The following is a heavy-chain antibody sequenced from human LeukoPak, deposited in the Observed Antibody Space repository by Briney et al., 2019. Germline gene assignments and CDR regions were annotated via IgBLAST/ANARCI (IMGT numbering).Heavy chain of an antibody. CDR2: IYHSGST. Sequence: SETLSLTCTVSGGSISSGGYYWGWIRQPPGKGLEWIGYIYHSGSTYYNPSLKSRVTISVDRSKNQFSLKLSSVTAADTAVYYCARSRQLAPRYFDYWGQGTLVTVSS. J-gene: IGHJ4*02. V-gene: IGHV4-30-2*01. D-gene: IGHD6-6*01. CDR3: ARSRQLAPRYFDY. CDR1: GGSISSGGYY.